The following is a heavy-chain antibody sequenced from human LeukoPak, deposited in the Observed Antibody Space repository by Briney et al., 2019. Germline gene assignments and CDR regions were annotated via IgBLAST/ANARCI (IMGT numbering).Heavy chain of an antibody. CDR1: GYTFTSYY. V-gene: IGHV1-46*01. CDR2: INPSGGST. CDR3: ARGSSGWYSVAY. J-gene: IGHJ4*02. Sequence: ASVKVSCKASGYTFTSYYMHWVRQAPGQGLEWMGIINPSGGSTSYAQKFQGRVTMTRDASTSTVYTELSSLRSEDTAVYYCARGSSGWYSVAYWGQGTLVTVSS. D-gene: IGHD6-19*01.